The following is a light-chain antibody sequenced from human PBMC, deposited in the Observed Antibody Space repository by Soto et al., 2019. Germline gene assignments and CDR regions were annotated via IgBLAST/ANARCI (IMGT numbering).Light chain of an antibody. CDR1: QSVGSY. CDR2: DAS. Sequence: EIVLTQSPATLSLSPGERATLSCRASQSVGSYLAWYQQKPGQAPRLLIYDASKRATGIAARFSGSGSGTDFTLTSSSLEPEDFAVYYCQQRSNWLYTFGQGTKLEIK. V-gene: IGKV3-11*01. J-gene: IGKJ2*01. CDR3: QQRSNWLYT.